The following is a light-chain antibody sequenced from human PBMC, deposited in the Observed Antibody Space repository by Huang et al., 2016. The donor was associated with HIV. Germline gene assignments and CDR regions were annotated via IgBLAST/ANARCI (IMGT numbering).Light chain of an antibody. CDR3: QQYSNWPPWT. J-gene: IGKJ1*01. CDR1: QSITVN. V-gene: IGKV3-15*01. CDR2: DAS. Sequence: TQSPDTLSVSPGERAILSCRASQSITVNLAWYQQIPGQPPRLLIYDASTRATGIPGRFSGWGSGTEFTLVINSVQSEDFALYYCQQYSNWPPWTFGQGTTVDI.